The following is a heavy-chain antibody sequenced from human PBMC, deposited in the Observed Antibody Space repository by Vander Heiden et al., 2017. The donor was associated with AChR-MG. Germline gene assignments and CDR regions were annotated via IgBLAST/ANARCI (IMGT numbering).Heavy chain of an antibody. J-gene: IGHJ6*03. CDR2: ISAYNGNT. CDR3: ASVVVPAAMPYYYYMDV. Sequence: QVQLVQSGAEVKKPGASVKVSCKASGYTFTSYGISWVRQAPGQGLEWMGWISAYNGNTNYAQKLQGRVTMTTDTSTSTAYMELRSLRYDDTAVYYCASVVVPAAMPYYYYMDVWGKGTTVTVSS. D-gene: IGHD2-2*01. V-gene: IGHV1-18*01. CDR1: GYTFTSYG.